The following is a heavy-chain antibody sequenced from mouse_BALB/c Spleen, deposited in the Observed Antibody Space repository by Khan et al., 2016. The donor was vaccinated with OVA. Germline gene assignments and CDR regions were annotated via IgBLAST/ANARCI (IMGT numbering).Heavy chain of an antibody. J-gene: IGHJ3*01. CDR2: IWSGGST. D-gene: IGHD2-13*01. Sequence: QVQLKQSGPGLVQPSQSLSIICTVSGFSLSSYGVHWVRQSPGKGLEWLGVIWSGGSTDFNAAFISRLSISKDNSKSQVFFKMNSLQTNDSAIYYCARGGLPFAYWGQGTLVTVSA. V-gene: IGHV2-2*02. CDR1: GFSLSSYG. CDR3: ARGGLPFAY.